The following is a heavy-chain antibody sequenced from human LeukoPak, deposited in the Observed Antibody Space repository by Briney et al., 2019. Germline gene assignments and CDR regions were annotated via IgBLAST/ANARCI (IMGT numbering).Heavy chain of an antibody. CDR2: IYSGGST. CDR3: TKGHRIRFDY. V-gene: IGHV3-53*01. Sequence: GGSLRLSCAASGFIVSSTYMSWVRQAPGKGLEWVSVIYSGGSTYYADSVKGRFTISRDDSKNTLYLQMNSLRAEDTAVYYCTKGHRIRFDYWGQGTLVTVSS. J-gene: IGHJ4*02. D-gene: IGHD2/OR15-2a*01. CDR1: GFIVSSTY.